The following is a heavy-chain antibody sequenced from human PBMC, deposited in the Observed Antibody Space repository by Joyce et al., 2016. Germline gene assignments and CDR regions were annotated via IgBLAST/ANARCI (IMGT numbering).Heavy chain of an antibody. Sequence: QVPLLESGGGVAQPGRSLRLSCAASEFAFSSHAMHWVRQAPGKGLGWVAVMSYDGSHQYYADSVGGRFTISRENSQNTLYLQMNSLRVEDTAVYYCTRSSRTGYTAGWPDFDYWGQGTLVTVSS. D-gene: IGHD2-2*02. J-gene: IGHJ4*02. CDR1: EFAFSSHA. CDR2: MSYDGSHQ. V-gene: IGHV3-30*03. CDR3: TRSSRTGYTAGWPDFDY.